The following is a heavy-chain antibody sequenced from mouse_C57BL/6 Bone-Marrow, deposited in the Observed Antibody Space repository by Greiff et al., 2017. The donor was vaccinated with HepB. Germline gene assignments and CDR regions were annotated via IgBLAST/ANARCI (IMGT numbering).Heavy chain of an antibody. Sequence: DVKLVESGGGLVQPGGSLSLSCAASGFTFTDYYMSWVRQPPGKALEWLGFIRNKANGYTTEYSASVKGRFTISRDNSQSILYLQMNALRAEDSATYYCARYIYYGSSFWYFDVWGTGTTVTVSS. CDR3: ARYIYYGSSFWYFDV. CDR2: IRNKANGYTT. V-gene: IGHV7-3*01. J-gene: IGHJ1*03. CDR1: GFTFTDYY. D-gene: IGHD1-1*01.